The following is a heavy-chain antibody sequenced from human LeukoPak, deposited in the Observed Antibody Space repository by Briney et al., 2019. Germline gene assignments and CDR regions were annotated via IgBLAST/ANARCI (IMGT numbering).Heavy chain of an antibody. Sequence: GGSLRLSCAVSGFIFSSSAMSWVRQAPGKGLEWVSAISGGGDDTSYADSARGRFTVSRDNSKNTLYLQMNSLRAEDTAVYYCAKDSRESSGHFPYYYYYHYGLDVWGQGTTVTVSS. V-gene: IGHV3-23*01. D-gene: IGHD3-22*01. CDR2: ISGGGDDT. CDR3: AKDSRESSGHFPYYYYYHYGLDV. J-gene: IGHJ6*02. CDR1: GFIFSSSA.